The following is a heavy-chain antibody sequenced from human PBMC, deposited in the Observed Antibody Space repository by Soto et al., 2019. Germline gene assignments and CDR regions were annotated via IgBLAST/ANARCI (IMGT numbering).Heavy chain of an antibody. J-gene: IGHJ6*02. D-gene: IGHD3-3*01. CDR2: ISSSSSYI. Sequence: KPGGSLRLSCAASGFTFSSYSMNWVRQAPGKGLEWVSSISSSSSYIYYADSVKGRFTISRDNAKNSLYLQMNSLRAEDTAVYYCARARGHPSASLFYYYGMDVWGQGTTVTVSS. CDR3: ARARGHPSASLFYYYGMDV. CDR1: GFTFSSYS. V-gene: IGHV3-21*01.